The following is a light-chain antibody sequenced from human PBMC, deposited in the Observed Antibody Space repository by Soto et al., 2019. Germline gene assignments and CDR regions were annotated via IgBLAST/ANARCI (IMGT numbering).Light chain of an antibody. CDR2: EVS. CDR3: SSYTTSSTFV. J-gene: IGLJ2*01. CDR1: SSDVGNNNR. Sequence: QSVLTQPPSVSGSPGQSVSISCTGTSSDVGNNNRVSWYQQPPGTAPKLMIYEVSNRPSGVPDRFSGSKSGNTASLTISGLQAEDEADYYCSSYTTSSTFVFGGGTKLTVL. V-gene: IGLV2-18*02.